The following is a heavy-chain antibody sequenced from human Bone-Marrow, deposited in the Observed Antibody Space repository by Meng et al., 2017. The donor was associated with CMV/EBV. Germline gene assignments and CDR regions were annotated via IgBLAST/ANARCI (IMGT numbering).Heavy chain of an antibody. CDR3: AIVVSAAAGHVLWFAP. D-gene: IGHD6-13*01. CDR2: IHYSGSS. J-gene: IGHJ5*02. V-gene: IGHV4-31*02. Sequence: SICTDHYYWSWIRQQPGKRLEWIGYIHYSGSSYYSPPLKVRVIMSVDTSKSQLSLRLTSVTSADTAVYYCAIVVSAAAGHVLWFAPWGQGTLVTVSS. CDR1: SICTDHYY.